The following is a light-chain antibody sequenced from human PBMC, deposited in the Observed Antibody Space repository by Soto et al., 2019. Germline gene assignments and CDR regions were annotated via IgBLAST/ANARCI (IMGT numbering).Light chain of an antibody. CDR1: QDIGGR. J-gene: IGKJ1*01. CDR3: LHVAYFLRT. Sequence: IQMYQSPSSVSASVGDRITITCRAIQDIGGRLAWFQQKPGKAPQYLIQAASILQSGVPSRFIGSGSGRELILTINIRKPDDFVSYFCLHVAYFLRTFGLGTKVDIK. CDR2: AAS. V-gene: IGKV1-12*01.